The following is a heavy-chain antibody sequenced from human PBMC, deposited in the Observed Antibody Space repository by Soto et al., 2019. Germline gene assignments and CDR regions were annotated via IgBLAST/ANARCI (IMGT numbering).Heavy chain of an antibody. CDR3: ERTAHNDSSGYPLFDL. J-gene: IGHJ4*02. CDR1: GDSVSSNSAA. V-gene: IGHV6-1*01. CDR2: TYYRSKWYN. Sequence: SETLSLTCAISGDSVSSNSAAWNWIRQSPSRGLEWLGRTYYRSKWYNDYAVSVKSRITINPDTSKNQFSLQLNSVTPEDTAVYYCERTAHNDSSGYPLFDLWGQGTLDTVSS. D-gene: IGHD3-22*01.